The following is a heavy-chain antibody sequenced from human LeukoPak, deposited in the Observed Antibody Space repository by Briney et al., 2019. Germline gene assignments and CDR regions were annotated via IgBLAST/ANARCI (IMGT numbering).Heavy chain of an antibody. CDR2: IYYSGST. CDR3: ARDVGYCSSTSCYRAGGY. Sequence: SETLSLTCTVSGGSISSYYWGWIRQPPGKGLEWSGYIYYSGSTNYNPSLKSRVTISVDTSKNQFSLKLSSVTAADTAVYYCARDVGYCSSTSCYRAGGYWGQGTMVTVSS. CDR1: GGSISSYY. D-gene: IGHD2-2*01. V-gene: IGHV4-59*01. J-gene: IGHJ4*02.